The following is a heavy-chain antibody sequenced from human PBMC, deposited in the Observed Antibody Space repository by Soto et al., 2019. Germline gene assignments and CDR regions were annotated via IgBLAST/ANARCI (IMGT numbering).Heavy chain of an antibody. CDR3: ARDPLGFGYTYGDV. J-gene: IGHJ6*01. CDR2: IIPIDATV. V-gene: IGHV1-69*12. Sequence: QVQLVQSGAEVKKPGSSVKVSCKASGGTFSNFALISWVRQAPGQGLEWMGGIIPIDATVNYAQKFQGRITLTADESTTTAYMDMGSLISEDTAVYYCARDPLGFGYTYGDVWGQGTTVTVSS. CDR1: GGTFSNFA. D-gene: IGHD3-10*01.